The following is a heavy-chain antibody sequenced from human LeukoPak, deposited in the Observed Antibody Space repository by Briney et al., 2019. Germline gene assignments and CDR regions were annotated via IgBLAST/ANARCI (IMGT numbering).Heavy chain of an antibody. J-gene: IGHJ6*02. V-gene: IGHV4-59*01. CDR1: GAXISSYY. Sequence: SETLSLTCTVSGAXISSYYCSWIRQPPGKGLEWIGYMYYSGSPMYNPSLESRVTISLDTPKNQFSLKLSSVTAADTAVYYCARSAYSGYDPSYGMDVWGQGITVTVSS. CDR2: MYYSGSP. CDR3: ARSAYSGYDPSYGMDV. D-gene: IGHD5-12*01.